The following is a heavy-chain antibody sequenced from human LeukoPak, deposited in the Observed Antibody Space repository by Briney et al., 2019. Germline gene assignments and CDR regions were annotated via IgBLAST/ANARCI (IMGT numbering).Heavy chain of an antibody. CDR3: ATGGTYTGY. Sequence: GGSLRLSCAASGFTFINAWMAWVRQAPGKGLEWVGRIKAKAHGGTIEYAAPVKGRFTISRDDSKNTLYLQMNSLRAEDTAVYYCATGGTYTGYWGQGTLVTASS. D-gene: IGHD1-26*01. CDR2: IKAKAHGGTI. J-gene: IGHJ4*02. CDR1: GFTFINAW. V-gene: IGHV3-15*01.